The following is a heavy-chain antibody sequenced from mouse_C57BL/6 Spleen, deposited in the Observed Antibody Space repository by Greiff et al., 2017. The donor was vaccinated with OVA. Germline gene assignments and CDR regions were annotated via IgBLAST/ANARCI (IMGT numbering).Heavy chain of an antibody. D-gene: IGHD2-12*01. V-gene: IGHV1-50*01. Sequence: VQLQQPGAELVKPGASVKLSCKASGYTFTSYWMQWVKQRPGQGLEWIGEIDPSDSYTNYNQTFKGKATLTVDTSSSTAYMQLSSLTSEDSAVYYCARKGVETTAMDYWGQGTSVTVSS. CDR3: ARKGVETTAMDY. J-gene: IGHJ4*01. CDR2: IDPSDSYT. CDR1: GYTFTSYW.